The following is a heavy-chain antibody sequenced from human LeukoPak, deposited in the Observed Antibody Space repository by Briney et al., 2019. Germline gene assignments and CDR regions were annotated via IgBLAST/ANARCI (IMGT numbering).Heavy chain of an antibody. D-gene: IGHD1-1*01. CDR2: IYYTGST. Sequence: MPSETLSLTCTVSGGSINTHYWTWFRQPPGKGLEWIGYIYYTGSTSFNSSLKSRVSLSIDTSKNQFSLKVNSVTTADTAVYYCARESTKLTHPYFGYWGQGILVTVSS. J-gene: IGHJ4*02. CDR1: GGSINTHY. CDR3: ARESTKLTHPYFGY. V-gene: IGHV4-59*11.